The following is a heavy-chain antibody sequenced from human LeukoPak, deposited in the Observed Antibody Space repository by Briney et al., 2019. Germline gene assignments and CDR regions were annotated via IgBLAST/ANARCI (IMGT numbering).Heavy chain of an antibody. CDR1: GGSISTSSYY. CDR3: ARHLRGATIYFDY. Sequence: SETLSLTCTVSGGSISTSSYYWAWSRQPPGKLLEWIGSISYSVTTYYNPSLKSRVTISVATSKHQFSLKLSSVPAADTAIYYCARHLRGATIYFDYWGQGTLVTVSS. J-gene: IGHJ4*02. V-gene: IGHV4-39*01. CDR2: ISYSVTT. D-gene: IGHD1-26*01.